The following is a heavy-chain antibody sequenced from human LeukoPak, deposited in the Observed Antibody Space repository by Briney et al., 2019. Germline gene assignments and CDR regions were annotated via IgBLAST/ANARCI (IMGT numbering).Heavy chain of an antibody. D-gene: IGHD6-13*01. V-gene: IGHV1-69*04. J-gene: IGHJ5*02. Sequence: AVKFSCTSSGGTFSSYAISWVRQAHGPGLEWMGRTITILGRANYAQKFQGRVTITADKSTSTAYMELSSLRSEDTAVYYCASWRGGHSSSFYWFDPWGQGTLVTVSS. CDR2: TITILGRA. CDR3: ASWRGGHSSSFYWFDP. CDR1: GGTFSSYA.